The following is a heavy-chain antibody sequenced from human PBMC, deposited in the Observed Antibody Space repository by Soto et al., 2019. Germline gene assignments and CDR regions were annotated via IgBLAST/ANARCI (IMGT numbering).Heavy chain of an antibody. J-gene: IGHJ6*02. CDR1: GYTFSSYG. V-gene: IGHV1-18*01. D-gene: IGHD3-22*01. Sequence: QAQLVQSGAEVKKPGASVKVSCKASGYTFSSYGISWVRQAPGQVLEWLGWISPYNDDTKYAQKLQGRVPMTTDTSTRTAYMDMRRLRSDDTAVYFCARGGYYDSSGSRNDHYYGMDVWGQGTTVTVSS. CDR3: ARGGYYDSSGSRNDHYYGMDV. CDR2: ISPYNDDT.